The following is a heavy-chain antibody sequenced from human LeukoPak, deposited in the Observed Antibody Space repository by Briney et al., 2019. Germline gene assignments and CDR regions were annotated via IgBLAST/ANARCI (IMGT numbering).Heavy chain of an antibody. Sequence: SETLSLTCSVSGGSVSNTNYYWGWIRQPPGKGLEWLGSVDYSGYTYQSPSHDSRVTISVDTSKNQFSLKMTSVTAADTAGYYCARSIFSGSYAFDFWGHGTLVTVSS. J-gene: IGHJ4*01. D-gene: IGHD3-3*01. V-gene: IGHV4-39*07. CDR3: ARSIFSGSYAFDF. CDR1: GGSVSNTNYY. CDR2: VDYSGYT.